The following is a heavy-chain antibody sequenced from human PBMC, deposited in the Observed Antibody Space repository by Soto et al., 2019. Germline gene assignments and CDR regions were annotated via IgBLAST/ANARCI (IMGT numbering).Heavy chain of an antibody. J-gene: IGHJ4*02. CDR2: INQDGSET. V-gene: IGHV3-7*01. Sequence: GGSLTLSCAASGFTFSSYWMSWVRQAPGKGLEWVANINQDGSETYYVDSVKGRFTISRDNAKNSLYLQMNSLRAEDTAVYFCARDMEDYVWGSHRYPLDYWGQGTLVTVSS. D-gene: IGHD3-16*02. CDR3: ARDMEDYVWGSHRYPLDY. CDR1: GFTFSSYW.